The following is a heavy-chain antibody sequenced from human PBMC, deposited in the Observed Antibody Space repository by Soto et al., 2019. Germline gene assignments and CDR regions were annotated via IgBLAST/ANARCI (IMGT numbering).Heavy chain of an antibody. CDR1: GGSISSGGYY. CDR2: IYYGGST. CDR3: ARGGYYYGNSGQNAYDY. Sequence: KPSETLSLTCTVSGGSISSGGYYWSWIRQHPGKGLEWIGYIYYGGSTYYNPSLKSRATISGDTSKNQFSLKLSSVTAADTAVYYCARGGYYYGNSGQNAYDYWGQGILVTVSS. V-gene: IGHV4-31*03. J-gene: IGHJ4*01. D-gene: IGHD3-22*01.